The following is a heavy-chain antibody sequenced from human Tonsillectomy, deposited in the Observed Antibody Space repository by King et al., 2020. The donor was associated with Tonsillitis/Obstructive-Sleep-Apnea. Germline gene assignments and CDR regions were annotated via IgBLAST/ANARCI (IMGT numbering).Heavy chain of an antibody. CDR3: ARDGRYSSSWWGAFDI. V-gene: IGHV3-53*01. D-gene: IGHD6-13*01. CDR2: IYSGGSI. J-gene: IGHJ3*02. CDR1: GFTVSSNY. Sequence: VQLVESGGGLIQPGGSLRLSCAASGFTVSSNYMSWVRQAPGKGLEWVSVIYSGGSIYYADSVKGRLTISRDNSKNTLYLQMNSLRAEDTAVYYCARDGRYSSSWWGAFDIWGQGTMVTVSS.